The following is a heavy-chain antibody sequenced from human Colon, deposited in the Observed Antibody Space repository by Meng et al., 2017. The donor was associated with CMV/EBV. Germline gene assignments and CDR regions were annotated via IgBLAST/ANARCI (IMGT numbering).Heavy chain of an antibody. CDR3: ARGGYNHGIDI. V-gene: IGHV3-74*01. CDR2: INNDGGGT. J-gene: IGHJ3*02. D-gene: IGHD1-14*01. Sequence: GGSLRLSCVASGFTFSYFWIHWVRQAPGKGLVWVSRINNDGGGTIYADSVKGRFTISRDNAKSTLYLQMNSLRAEDTAVYYCARGGYNHGIDIWGQGTMVTVSS. CDR1: GFTFSYFW.